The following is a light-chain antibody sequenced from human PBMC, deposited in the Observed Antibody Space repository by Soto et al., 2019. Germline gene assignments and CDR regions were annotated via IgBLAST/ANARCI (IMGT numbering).Light chain of an antibody. J-gene: IGLJ3*02. CDR2: GNN. CDR3: QSYDSSLDGWV. V-gene: IGLV1-40*01. Sequence: QSVLTQPPSVSGAPGQRVTISCTGSSSNIGAGYAVHWYQQLPGTAPKLLIYGNNNRPSGVPDRFSGSKSGTSASLAITGVQAEDEADYYCQSYDSSLDGWVFGGGTKLTVL. CDR1: SSNIGAGYA.